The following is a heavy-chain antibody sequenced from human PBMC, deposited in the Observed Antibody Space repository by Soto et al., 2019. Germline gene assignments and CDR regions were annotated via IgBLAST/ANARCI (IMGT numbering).Heavy chain of an antibody. CDR3: ARDPLGYSSGWDFYGMDV. J-gene: IGHJ6*02. CDR1: GDSVSSNSAA. D-gene: IGHD6-19*01. CDR2: TYYRSKWYN. V-gene: IGHV6-1*01. Sequence: QTLSLTCVISGDSVSSNSAAWNWIRQSPSRGLEWLGRTYYRSKWYNDYAVSVKSRITINPDTSKNQFSLQLNSVTPEDTAVYYCARDPLGYSSGWDFYGMDVWGQGTTVTVSS.